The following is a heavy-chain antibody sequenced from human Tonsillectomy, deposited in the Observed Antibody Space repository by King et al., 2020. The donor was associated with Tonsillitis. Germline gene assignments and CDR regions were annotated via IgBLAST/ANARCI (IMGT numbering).Heavy chain of an antibody. CDR3: ARVIVVRETALIMVVEWFEA. J-gene: IGHJ5*02. CDR2: INPKSGAT. D-gene: IGHD2-21*01. Sequence: QLVQSGAEVKKPGASVKVSCKASGYTFSDYYIHWVRQAPGQGLEWMGCINPKSGATKYVQKFQGKVTMTRDTSMSTAYMEMRRLRSDDTAVYYCARVIVVRETALIMVVEWFEAWGQGTLVTVSS. V-gene: IGHV1-2*02. CDR1: GYTFSDYY.